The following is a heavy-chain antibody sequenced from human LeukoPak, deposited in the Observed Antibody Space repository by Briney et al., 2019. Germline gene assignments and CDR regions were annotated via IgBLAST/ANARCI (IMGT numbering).Heavy chain of an antibody. Sequence: SETLSLTCTVSGGSISSYYCSWIRQPPGKGLEWIGYIYTSGSTNYNPSLKSRVTISVDTSKNQFSLKLSSVTAADTAVYYCARVPQRSGPYYYYYMDVWGKGTTVTVSS. V-gene: IGHV4-4*09. CDR2: IYTSGST. J-gene: IGHJ6*03. D-gene: IGHD3-3*01. CDR3: ARVPQRSGPYYYYYMDV. CDR1: GGSISSYY.